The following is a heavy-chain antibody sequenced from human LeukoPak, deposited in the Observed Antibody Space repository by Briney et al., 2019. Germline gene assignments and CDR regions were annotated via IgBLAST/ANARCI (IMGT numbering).Heavy chain of an antibody. CDR3: ASSVYDFWMGDTTTNAFDI. Sequence: SETLSLTCTVSGGSISSYYWSWIRQPPGKGLEWIGYSYYSGSTNYNPSLKSRVTISVDTSKNQFSLKLSSVTAADTAVYYCASSVYDFWMGDTTTNAFDIWGQGTMVTVSS. J-gene: IGHJ3*02. CDR1: GGSISSYY. D-gene: IGHD3-3*01. V-gene: IGHV4-59*01. CDR2: SYYSGST.